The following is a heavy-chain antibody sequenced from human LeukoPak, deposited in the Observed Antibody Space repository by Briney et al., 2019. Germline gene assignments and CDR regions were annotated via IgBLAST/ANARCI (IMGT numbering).Heavy chain of an antibody. Sequence: SETLSLTCTVSGGSISSYYWSWIRQPPGKGLEWIGEINHSGSTNYNPSLKSRVTISVDTSKNQFSLKLSSVTAADTAVYYCARGKAAAGTSWFDPWGQGTLVTVSS. J-gene: IGHJ5*02. CDR1: GGSISSYY. V-gene: IGHV4-34*01. CDR2: INHSGST. CDR3: ARGKAAAGTSWFDP. D-gene: IGHD6-13*01.